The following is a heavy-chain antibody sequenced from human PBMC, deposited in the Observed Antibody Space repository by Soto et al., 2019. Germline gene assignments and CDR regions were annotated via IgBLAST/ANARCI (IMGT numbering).Heavy chain of an antibody. V-gene: IGHV3-23*01. J-gene: IGHJ6*02. CDR3: ARGDRGGSGSPASYYYSGLDV. Sequence: DVQLLESGGHLVQPGGSLRLSCAASGFTFSSHAISWVRQAPGKGLEWVSSVSAGGDMTYYSDSVKGRFTISRDNSNNALFLQMNSLRIEDTALYYCARGDRGGSGSPASYYYSGLDVWGQGTTVTVS. D-gene: IGHD3-10*01. CDR2: VSAGGDMT. CDR1: GFTFSSHA.